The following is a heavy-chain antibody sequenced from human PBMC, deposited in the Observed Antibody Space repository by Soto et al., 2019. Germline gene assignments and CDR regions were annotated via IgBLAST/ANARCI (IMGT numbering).Heavy chain of an antibody. J-gene: IGHJ5*02. D-gene: IGHD3-9*01. CDR2: INAGNGNT. V-gene: IGHV1-3*01. CDR3: ARHYDILTGYYVA. Sequence: ASVKVSCKASGYTFTSYAMHWVRQAPGQRLEWMGWINAGNGNTKYSQKFQGRVTITRDTSASTAYMELSSLRSEDTAVYYCARHYDILTGYYVAWGQGTLVTVSS. CDR1: GYTFTSYA.